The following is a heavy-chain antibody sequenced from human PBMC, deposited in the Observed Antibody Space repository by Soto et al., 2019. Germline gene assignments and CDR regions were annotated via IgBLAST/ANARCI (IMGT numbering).Heavy chain of an antibody. J-gene: IGHJ6*02. D-gene: IGHD1-1*01. V-gene: IGHV3-33*01. Sequence: QVQVVESGGGVVQPGRSLRLSCTASGFTFRGHAMHWVRQPPGKGLEWVAQIWYDRSNKYYADSVKGRFTISRDNSKKTLYVHMDSLRVEDTAVYYCARDGQSLAPYALDVWGQGTSVTVSS. CDR2: IWYDRSNK. CDR3: ARDGQSLAPYALDV. CDR1: GFTFRGHA.